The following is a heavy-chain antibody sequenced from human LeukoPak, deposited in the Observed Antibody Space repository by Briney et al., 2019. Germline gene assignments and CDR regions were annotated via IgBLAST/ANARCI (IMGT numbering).Heavy chain of an antibody. CDR2: INPNSGGT. Sequence: ASVKVSCKASGYTFTGYYMHWVRQAPGQGLEWMGRINPNSGGTNYAQKFQGRVTMTRHTSISTAYMELSRLRSDDTAVHYCARELRGQQWLVPTLGYWGQGTLVTVSS. V-gene: IGHV1-2*06. D-gene: IGHD6-19*01. J-gene: IGHJ4*02. CDR3: ARELRGQQWLVPTLGY. CDR1: GYTFTGYY.